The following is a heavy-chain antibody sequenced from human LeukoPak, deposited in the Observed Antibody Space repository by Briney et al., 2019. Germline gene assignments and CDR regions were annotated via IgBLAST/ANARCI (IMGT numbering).Heavy chain of an antibody. CDR2: IKSKTDGGTT. CDR1: GFTFSNAW. V-gene: IGHV3-15*01. CDR3: TTAGPIVGATTSGY. D-gene: IGHD1-26*01. J-gene: IGHJ4*02. Sequence: GGSLRLSCAASGFTFSNAWMSWVRQAPGKGLEWVGRIKSKTDGGTTDYAAPVKGRFTISRDDSKNTLYLQMNSLKTEDTAVYYCTTAGPIVGATTSGYWGQGTLVTVSS.